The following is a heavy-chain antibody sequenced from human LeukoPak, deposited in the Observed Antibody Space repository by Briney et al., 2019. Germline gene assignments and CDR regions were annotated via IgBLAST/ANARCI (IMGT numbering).Heavy chain of an antibody. CDR3: VTDIRSGWRNY. V-gene: IGHV1-24*01. D-gene: IGHD6-19*01. CDR2: FDPEDGEA. Sequence: GASVKVSCKVSGYTLTEPSVHWVRQPPGKGLEWMGGFDPEDGEAIYAPKIQGRVTMTEDTSTDTAYLELRSLRSDDTAVYYCVTDIRSGWRNYWGQGTLITVSS. J-gene: IGHJ4*02. CDR1: GYTLTEPS.